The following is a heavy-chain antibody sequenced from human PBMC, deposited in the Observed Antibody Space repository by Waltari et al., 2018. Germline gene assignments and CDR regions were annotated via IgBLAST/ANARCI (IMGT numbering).Heavy chain of an antibody. CDR3: ATDTGALWMDV. CDR2: INPSGGST. CDR1: EYTFASSY. D-gene: IGHD2-21*01. Sequence: QVQLVQSGAEVKKPGASVKISCKTSEYTFASSYVHLVRQAPGQGLEWMGIINPSGGSTIDAQRFQGRVTMTRDTSTSTVYMELSSLKSEDTAVYYCATDTGALWMDVWGQGTTVTVSS. J-gene: IGHJ6*02. V-gene: IGHV1-46*01.